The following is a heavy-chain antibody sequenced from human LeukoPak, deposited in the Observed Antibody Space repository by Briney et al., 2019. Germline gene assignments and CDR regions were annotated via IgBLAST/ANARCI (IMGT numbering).Heavy chain of an antibody. J-gene: IGHJ1*01. CDR2: IYPGGSEK. CDR3: ARELVVGPAEYFQH. Sequence: AGSLTLSCAVSGFTFSSSLMSWVRQTPGKGLEWMANIYPGGSEKYYVYSVKGRFTISRDNAKNSVYLQMNNLRVEDTSVYYCARELVVGPAEYFQHWGQGTLVTVSS. D-gene: IGHD2-15*01. CDR1: GFTFSSSL. V-gene: IGHV3-7*01.